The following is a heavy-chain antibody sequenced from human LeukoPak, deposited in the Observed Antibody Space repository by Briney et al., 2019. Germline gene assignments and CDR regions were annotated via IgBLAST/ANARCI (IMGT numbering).Heavy chain of an antibody. CDR3: ARHPFSDGFDL. J-gene: IGHJ3*01. CDR2: INHSGST. Sequence: LKPSETLSLTCAVYGGSFSGYYWSWIRQPPGKGLERIGEINHSGSTNYNPSLKSRVTISVDTSKNQFSLNLNSVTAADTAMYYCARHPFSDGFDLWGQGTMVTVSS. CDR1: GGSFSGYY. V-gene: IGHV4-34*01.